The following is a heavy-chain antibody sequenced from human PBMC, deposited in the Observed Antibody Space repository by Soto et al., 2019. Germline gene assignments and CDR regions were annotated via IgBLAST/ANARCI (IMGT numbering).Heavy chain of an antibody. CDR3: ARGSITIFGVVITFYYYGMDV. V-gene: IGHV1-46*01. J-gene: IGHJ6*02. D-gene: IGHD3-3*01. CDR1: GYTFTSYY. CDR2: INPSGGST. Sequence: ASVKVSCKASGYTFTSYYMHWVRQAPGQGLEWMGIINPSGGSTSYAQKFQGRVTMTRDTSTSTVYMELSSLRSEDTAVYYCARGSITIFGVVITFYYYGMDVWGQGTTVTVSS.